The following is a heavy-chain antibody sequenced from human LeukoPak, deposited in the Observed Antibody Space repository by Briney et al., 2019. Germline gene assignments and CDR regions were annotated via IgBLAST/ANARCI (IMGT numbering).Heavy chain of an antibody. CDR1: GGSISSYY. D-gene: IGHD3-22*01. V-gene: IGHV4-4*09. CDR2: IYTSGST. J-gene: IGHJ4*02. CDR3: VGGYYYDSSGYPSHFDY. Sequence: SETLSLTCTVSGGSISSYYWSWIRQPPGKGLEWIGYIYTSGSTNYNPSLKSRVTISVDTSKNQFSLKLSSGTAADTAVYYCVGGYYYDSSGYPSHFDYWGQGTLVTVSS.